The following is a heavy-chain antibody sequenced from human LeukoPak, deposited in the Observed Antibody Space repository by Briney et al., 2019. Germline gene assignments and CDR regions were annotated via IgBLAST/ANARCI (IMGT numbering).Heavy chain of an antibody. J-gene: IGHJ4*02. CDR1: GFTFSSYS. CDR3: ARETERTDSGDSTSMDY. Sequence: GGSLRLSCAASGFTFSSYSMNWVRQAPGKGLEWVAFIERRTGNIYYADSVKGRFSISRDNAKHSVYLQMNSLRAADSAGYYCARETERTDSGDSTSMDYWGKGTPVTVSS. D-gene: IGHD4/OR15-4a*01. CDR2: IERRTGNI. V-gene: IGHV3-21*01.